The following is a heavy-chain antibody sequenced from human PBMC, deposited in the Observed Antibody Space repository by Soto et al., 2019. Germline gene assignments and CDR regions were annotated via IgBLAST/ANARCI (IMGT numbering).Heavy chain of an antibody. CDR2: ISGSGGST. V-gene: IGHV3-23*01. J-gene: IGHJ6*02. CDR3: AKVLGIAAAGDLYYYYYGMDV. CDR1: GFTFSSYA. D-gene: IGHD6-13*01. Sequence: GGSLRLSCAASGFTFSSYAMSWVRQAPGKGLEWVSAISGSGGSTYYADPVKGRFTISRDNSKNTLYLQMNSLRAEDTAVYYCAKVLGIAAAGDLYYYYYGMDVWGQGTTVTVSS.